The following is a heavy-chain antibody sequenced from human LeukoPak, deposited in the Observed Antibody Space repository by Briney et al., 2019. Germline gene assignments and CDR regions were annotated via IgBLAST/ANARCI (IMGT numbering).Heavy chain of an antibody. V-gene: IGHV3-7*01. D-gene: IGHD5-24*01. Sequence: GGSLRLSCAASGFTFSSYWMSWVRQAPGKGLEWVANIKQDGSEKYYVDSVKGRFTISRDNAKNSLYLQMNSLRAEDTAVYYCARDWRRGDDAFDIWGQGTMVTVSS. CDR1: GFTFSSYW. CDR2: IKQDGSEK. CDR3: ARDWRRGDDAFDI. J-gene: IGHJ3*02.